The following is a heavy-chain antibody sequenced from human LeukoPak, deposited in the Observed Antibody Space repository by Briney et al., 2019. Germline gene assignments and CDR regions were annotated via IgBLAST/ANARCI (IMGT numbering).Heavy chain of an antibody. CDR1: GGTFSSYA. J-gene: IGHJ4*02. D-gene: IGHD1-14*01. Sequence: ASVKVSCKASGGTFSSYAISWVRQAPGQGLEWMGGIIPIFGTANYAQKFQGRVTITADESTSTVYMELSSLRSEDTAVYYCARGAQNHSGIFDYWGQGTLVTVSS. CDR3: ARGAQNHSGIFDY. V-gene: IGHV1-69*13. CDR2: IIPIFGTA.